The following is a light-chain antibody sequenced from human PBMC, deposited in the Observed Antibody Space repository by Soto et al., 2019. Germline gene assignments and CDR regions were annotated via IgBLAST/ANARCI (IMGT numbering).Light chain of an antibody. Sequence: QSVLTQPPSASGTPGQRVTISCSGSSSNIGSNTVNWYQQLPGTAPKLLIYSNNQRPSGVPDRFSGYKSGTSASLAISGLQSEDEADYYCAAWDDSRNGSVVFGGGTKLTVL. J-gene: IGLJ2*01. CDR3: AAWDDSRNGSVV. CDR2: SNN. V-gene: IGLV1-44*01. CDR1: SSNIGSNT.